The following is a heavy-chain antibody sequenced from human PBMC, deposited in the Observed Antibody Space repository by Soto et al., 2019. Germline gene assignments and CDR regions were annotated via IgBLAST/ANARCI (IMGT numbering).Heavy chain of an antibody. CDR3: ANMGWHYGSGSTKDFDY. J-gene: IGHJ4*02. CDR1: GFTFSSYA. D-gene: IGHD3-10*01. V-gene: IGHV3-23*01. CDR2: ISGSGGST. Sequence: GGSLRLSCAASGFTFSSYAMSWVRQAPGKGLEWVSAISGSGGSTYYADSVKGRFTISRDNSKNTLYLQMNSLRAEDTAVYYCANMGWHYGSGSTKDFDYWGQGTLVTISS.